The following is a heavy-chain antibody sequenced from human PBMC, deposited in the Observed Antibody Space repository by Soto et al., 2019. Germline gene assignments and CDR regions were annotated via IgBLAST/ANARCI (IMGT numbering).Heavy chain of an antibody. D-gene: IGHD6-13*01. Sequence: PSETLSLTCAVYGGSISSNYWTWIRQPPGKGLEWIGYVYNSGSTNYNPSLKSRVTISEDTSKSQFSLKVNSMTAADTAVYSCARYRREAVAGYTLDNWGQGILVTVSS. CDR2: VYNSGST. CDR1: GGSISSNY. CDR3: ARYRREAVAGYTLDN. J-gene: IGHJ4*02. V-gene: IGHV4-59*01.